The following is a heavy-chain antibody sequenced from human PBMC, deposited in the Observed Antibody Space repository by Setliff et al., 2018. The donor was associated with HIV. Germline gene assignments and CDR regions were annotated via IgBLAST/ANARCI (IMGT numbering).Heavy chain of an antibody. V-gene: IGHV4-39*07. CDR2: INHSGST. CDR3: ARTPARGILTGYPRGYFDY. Sequence: SETLSLTCTVSGGSMRSTTYYWGWVRQPPGKGLEWIGEINHSGSTNYNPSLKSRVTISVDTSKNQFSLKLSSVTAADTAVYYCARTPARGILTGYPRGYFDYWGQGTLVTVSS. D-gene: IGHD3-9*01. CDR1: GGSMRSTTYY. J-gene: IGHJ4*02.